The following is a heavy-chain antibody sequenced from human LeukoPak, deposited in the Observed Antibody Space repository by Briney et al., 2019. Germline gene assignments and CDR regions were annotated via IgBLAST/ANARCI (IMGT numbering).Heavy chain of an antibody. D-gene: IGHD1-26*01. J-gene: IGHJ3*02. CDR1: GFTFSSYS. CDR2: ISSSSSYI. V-gene: IGHV3-21*01. Sequence: GGSLRLSCAASGFTFSSYSMNWVRQAPGKGLEWVSSISSSSSYIYYADSVKGRFTISRDNAKNSLYLQMNSLRAEDTAVYYCARAELTLDAFDIWGQGTMVTVSS. CDR3: ARAELTLDAFDI.